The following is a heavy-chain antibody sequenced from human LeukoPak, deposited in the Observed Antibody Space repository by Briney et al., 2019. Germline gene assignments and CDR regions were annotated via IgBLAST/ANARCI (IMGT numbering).Heavy chain of an antibody. CDR1: GGSISSYY. D-gene: IGHD5-18*01. CDR3: ARGPDTAMVIDYYYYGMDV. V-gene: IGHV4-59*12. J-gene: IGHJ6*02. Sequence: SETLSLTCTVSGGSISSYYWSWIRQPPGKGLEWIGYIYYSGTTNYNPSLKSRVTISVDTSKNQFSLKLSSVTAADTAVYYCARGPDTAMVIDYYYYGMDVWGQGTTVTVSS. CDR2: IYYSGTT.